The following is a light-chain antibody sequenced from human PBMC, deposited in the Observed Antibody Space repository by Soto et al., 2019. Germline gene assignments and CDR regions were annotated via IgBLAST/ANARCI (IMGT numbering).Light chain of an antibody. Sequence: QSVLTQPPSVSGTPGQRVTISCSGSNSNIGRNTVTWYQQLPETAPNLLIYSSNQRPSGVPARFAGSKSGTSASLAISGLQSEDEAAYYCSSWDDSLNGPVFGGGTKVTVL. CDR2: SSN. CDR3: SSWDDSLNGPV. CDR1: NSNIGRNT. J-gene: IGLJ3*02. V-gene: IGLV1-44*01.